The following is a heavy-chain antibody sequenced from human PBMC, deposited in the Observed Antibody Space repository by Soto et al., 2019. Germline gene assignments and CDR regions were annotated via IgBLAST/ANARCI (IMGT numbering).Heavy chain of an antibody. J-gene: IGHJ4*02. V-gene: IGHV3-33*01. CDR1: GFTFSSYG. Sequence: RLSCASSGFTFSSYGMHWVRQAPGKGLEWVAVIWYDGSNKYYADSVKGRFTISRDDSKNTLYLQMNSLRAEDTAVYYCAREGGIAAAGTELSFDYWGQGTLVTAPQ. CDR3: AREGGIAAAGTELSFDY. CDR2: IWYDGSNK. D-gene: IGHD6-13*01.